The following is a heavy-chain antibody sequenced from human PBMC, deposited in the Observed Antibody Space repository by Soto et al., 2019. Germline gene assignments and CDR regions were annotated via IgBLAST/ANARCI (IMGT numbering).Heavy chain of an antibody. CDR3: AKDFRTKPYSSSWYYYYYGMDV. Sequence: QVQLVESGGGVVQPGRSLRLSCAASGFTFSSYGMHWVRQAPGKGLEWVAVISSDGSNKYYADSVKSRFTISRDNSKNTLYLQMNSLRAEDTAVYYCAKDFRTKPYSSSWYYYYYGMDVWGQGTTVTVSS. CDR1: GFTFSSYG. D-gene: IGHD6-13*01. J-gene: IGHJ6*02. V-gene: IGHV3-30*18. CDR2: ISSDGSNK.